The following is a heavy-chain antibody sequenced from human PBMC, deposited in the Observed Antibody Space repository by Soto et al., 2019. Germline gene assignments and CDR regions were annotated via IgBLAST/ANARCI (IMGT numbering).Heavy chain of an antibody. V-gene: IGHV2-5*01. CDR2: IYWNDAK. D-gene: IGHD3-3*01. J-gene: IGHJ3*01. Sequence: GLDLEWLALIYWNDAKHYSPSLKSRLTIAKDTSKNQVVLTMTNMDPVDTATYYCAHRSFANDAFDVWGQGTMVTVSS. CDR3: AHRSFANDAFDV.